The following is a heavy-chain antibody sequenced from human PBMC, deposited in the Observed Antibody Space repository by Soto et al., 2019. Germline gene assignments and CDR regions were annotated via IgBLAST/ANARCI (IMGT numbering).Heavy chain of an antibody. CDR2: IYYSGST. V-gene: IGHV4-59*01. J-gene: IGHJ4*02. D-gene: IGHD3-3*01. CDR1: GGSSSSYY. CDR3: AGGYDFWSGYYTGPFDY. Sequence: PSETLSLNCTVSGGSSSSYYWSCIRQPPGKGLEWIGYIYYSGSTNYNPSLKSRVTISVDTSKNQFSLKLSSVTAADTAVYYCAGGYDFWSGYYTGPFDYWGQGTLVTVSS.